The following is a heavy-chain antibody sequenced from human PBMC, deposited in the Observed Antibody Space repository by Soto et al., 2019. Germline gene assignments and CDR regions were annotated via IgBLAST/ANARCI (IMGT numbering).Heavy chain of an antibody. D-gene: IGHD1-26*01. V-gene: IGHV3-23*01. Sequence: GGSLRLSCAASGFTFSSYAMSWVRQAPGKGLEWVSAISGSGGSTYYADSVKGRFTISRDNSKNTLYLQMNSLRAEDTAVYYCAKRPLIVGATQLYDYWGQGTLVTVSS. J-gene: IGHJ4*02. CDR3: AKRPLIVGATQLYDY. CDR2: ISGSGGST. CDR1: GFTFSSYA.